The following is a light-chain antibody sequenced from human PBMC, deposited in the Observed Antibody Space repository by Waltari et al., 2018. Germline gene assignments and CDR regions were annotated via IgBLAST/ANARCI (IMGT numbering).Light chain of an antibody. CDR2: AAS. J-gene: IGKJ1*01. Sequence: AIRMTQSPSSFSASTGDKVPLTCRASQGISSYLAWYQQKPGKAPNLLISAASTLPSGVPSRFSGSGSGTDFTLTISRLQSEDFATYYCQQYYSYPPTFGQGTKVEFK. CDR1: QGISSY. CDR3: QQYYSYPPT. V-gene: IGKV1-8*01.